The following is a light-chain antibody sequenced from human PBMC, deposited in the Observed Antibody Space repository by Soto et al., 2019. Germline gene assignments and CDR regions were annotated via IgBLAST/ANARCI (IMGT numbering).Light chain of an antibody. V-gene: IGLV1-40*01. Sequence: QSVLTQPPSVSVAPGQRGTISCTGSSSNIGAGYDVHWYQELPGTAPKLLIYGNTKRPSGVPDRFSGSKSGTSASLAITGLQPEDEADYYCQSYDSSRSGWVFGGGTPLTVL. CDR1: SSNIGAGYD. CDR3: QSYDSSRSGWV. J-gene: IGLJ3*02. CDR2: GNT.